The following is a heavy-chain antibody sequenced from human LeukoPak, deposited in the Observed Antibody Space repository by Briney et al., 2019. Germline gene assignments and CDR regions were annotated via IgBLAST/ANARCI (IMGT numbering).Heavy chain of an antibody. J-gene: IGHJ1*01. Sequence: PSETLSLTCTVSGVSSSSSYWSWIRQPPGKGLEWIGYIFYTGDSNHNPSFKSRVTISVDTSKNQFSLKLSSVTAADTAVYYCAGPAYYDFWSGYPNEYFQHWSQGTLVTVSS. CDR1: GVSSSSSY. CDR3: AGPAYYDFWSGYPNEYFQH. D-gene: IGHD3-3*01. V-gene: IGHV4-59*08. CDR2: IFYTGDS.